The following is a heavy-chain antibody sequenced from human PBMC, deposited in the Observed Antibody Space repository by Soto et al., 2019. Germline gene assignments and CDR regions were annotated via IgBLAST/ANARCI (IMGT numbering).Heavy chain of an antibody. CDR2: LSSDGSNK. V-gene: IGHV3-30*18. CDR3: AKSGGHYYLYDAFDI. CDR1: GFTFSDYG. J-gene: IGHJ3*02. Sequence: GGSLRLSCAASGFTFSDYGMHWVRQAPGKGLEWVAVLSSDGSNKYYADSVKGRCTISRDNFKNTLYLQMNSLRAEDTAVYYCAKSGGHYYLYDAFDIWGQGTMVTVSS. D-gene: IGHD1-26*01.